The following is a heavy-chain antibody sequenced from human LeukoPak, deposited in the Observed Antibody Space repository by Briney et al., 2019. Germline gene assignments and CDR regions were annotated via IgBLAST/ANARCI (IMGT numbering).Heavy chain of an antibody. CDR1: GFTFSDYY. CDR2: ISSSGSTI. Sequence: GGSLRLSCAASGFTFSDYYMSWIRQAPGKGLEWVSYISSSGSTIYYADSVKGRFTISRDNAKNSLYLQMNSLRAEDTAVYYCARRYCSGGRCYSVDFDYWGQGTLVTVSS. V-gene: IGHV3-11*04. CDR3: ARRYCSGGRCYSVDFDY. J-gene: IGHJ4*02. D-gene: IGHD2-15*01.